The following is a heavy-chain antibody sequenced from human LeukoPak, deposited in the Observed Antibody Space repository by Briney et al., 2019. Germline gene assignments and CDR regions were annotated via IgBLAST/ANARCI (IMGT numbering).Heavy chain of an antibody. CDR3: ARGLKLWGTSRWFDP. CDR2: INHSGST. Sequence: SETLSLTCAVYGGSFSGYYRSWIRQPPGKGLEWIGEINHSGSTNYNPSLKGRVTISVDTSKNQFSLKLSSVTAADTAVYYCARGLKLWGTSRWFDPWGQGTLVTVSS. D-gene: IGHD5-18*01. V-gene: IGHV4-34*01. J-gene: IGHJ5*02. CDR1: GGSFSGYY.